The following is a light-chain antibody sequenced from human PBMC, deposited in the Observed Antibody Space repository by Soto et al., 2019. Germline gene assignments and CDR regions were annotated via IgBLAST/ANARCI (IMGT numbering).Light chain of an antibody. V-gene: IGLV2-11*01. Sequence: QSALTQPRSVSGSPGQSVTVSCTGTSSDVGGYNHVAWYQQHPGKAPKLIIYDVTKRPSGVPDRFSGSKSGNTASLTISGLQAEDEADYYCSSYAGSYTYVFATGTKVTVL. CDR1: SSDVGGYNH. CDR2: DVT. J-gene: IGLJ1*01. CDR3: SSYAGSYTYV.